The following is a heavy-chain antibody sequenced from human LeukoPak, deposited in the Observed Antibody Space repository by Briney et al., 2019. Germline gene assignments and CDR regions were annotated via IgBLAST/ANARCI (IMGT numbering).Heavy chain of an antibody. CDR2: IYSSGTT. V-gene: IGHV4-39*02. D-gene: IGHD6-19*01. Sequence: PSETLALTCTVSGASISSSTYCWGWIRQPSGKGLEWIGTIYSSGTTYYNPSLTSRVTISVDTSKTQFSLKLSSVTAADTAVYYCAREQWLVRKGLDYWGQGTLVTVSS. CDR1: GASISSSTYC. CDR3: AREQWLVRKGLDY. J-gene: IGHJ4*02.